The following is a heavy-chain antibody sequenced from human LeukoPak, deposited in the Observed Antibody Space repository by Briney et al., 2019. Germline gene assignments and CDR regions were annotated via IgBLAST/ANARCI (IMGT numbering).Heavy chain of an antibody. CDR3: ARLLRVGYCSTTTCNWFDP. CDR1: GDSISSSSYY. V-gene: IGHV4-39*07. CDR2: IYYSGST. Sequence: SETLSLTCTVSGDSISSSSYYWGWIRQSPGKGLEWIGSIYYSGSTYYNPSLKSRVTISVDTSKNQFSLKLNSVTAADTAVYYCARLLRVGYCSTTTCNWFDPWGQGTLVTVSS. J-gene: IGHJ5*02. D-gene: IGHD2-2*03.